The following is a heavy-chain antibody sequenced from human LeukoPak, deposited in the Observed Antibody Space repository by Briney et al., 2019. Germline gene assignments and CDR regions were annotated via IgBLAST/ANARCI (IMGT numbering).Heavy chain of an antibody. Sequence: PSETLSLTCAVNGGSISSSNWWSWVRQPPGKGLEWIGEIYHSGSTNYNPSLKSRVTISVDKSKNQFSLKLSSVTAADTAVYYCARAPEWLRPFDYWGQGTLVTVSS. CDR3: ARAPEWLRPFDY. J-gene: IGHJ4*02. V-gene: IGHV4-4*02. CDR1: GGSISSSNW. CDR2: IYHSGST. D-gene: IGHD5-12*01.